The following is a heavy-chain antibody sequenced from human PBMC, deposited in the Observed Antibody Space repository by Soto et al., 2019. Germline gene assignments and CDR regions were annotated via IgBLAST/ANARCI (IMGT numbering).Heavy chain of an antibody. V-gene: IGHV3-23*01. CDR2: IGGSGAST. D-gene: IGHD3-3*01. J-gene: IGHJ4*02. Sequence: EVQLLESGGGLVQPGGSLRLSCAASGFTFTNCAMSWVRQAPGKGLEWVSTIGGSGASTYYADSVKGRFTISRGNSKNTLYLQMNSLRAEDTAVYYCAKDQTDVLRFLEWLLYEDYWGQGTLVTVSS. CDR1: GFTFTNCA. CDR3: AKDQTDVLRFLEWLLYEDY.